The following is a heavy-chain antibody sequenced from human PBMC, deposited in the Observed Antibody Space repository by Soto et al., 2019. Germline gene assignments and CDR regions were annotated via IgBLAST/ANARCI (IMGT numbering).Heavy chain of an antibody. CDR3: ASRDPGTSVDD. D-gene: IGHD1-7*01. J-gene: IGHJ4*02. Sequence: SETLSLTCAASDGSFTSSNWCTWVRQPPGYGLEWIGEIYRTGSTNYTPSLKSRVTIALDKSENQFSLNVTSLTDADTAVYYGASRDPGTSVDDWGQGTLVTVSS. V-gene: IGHV4-4*02. CDR1: DGSFTSSNW. CDR2: IYRTGST.